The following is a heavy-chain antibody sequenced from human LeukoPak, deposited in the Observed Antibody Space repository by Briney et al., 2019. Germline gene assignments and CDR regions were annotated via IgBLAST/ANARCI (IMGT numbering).Heavy chain of an antibody. CDR2: IFYSGTT. Sequence: SETLSLTCTVSGGSITSTTYYWGWIRQPPGKGLEWIGSIFYSGTTYYNPSLKSRLTISVDTSKNQFSLKLSSVTAADTAVYYCARDHPSSSPWDGYNYGGWFDPWGQGTLVTVSS. CDR3: ARDHPSSSPWDGYNYGGWFDP. V-gene: IGHV4-39*07. CDR1: GGSITSTTYY. D-gene: IGHD5-24*01. J-gene: IGHJ5*02.